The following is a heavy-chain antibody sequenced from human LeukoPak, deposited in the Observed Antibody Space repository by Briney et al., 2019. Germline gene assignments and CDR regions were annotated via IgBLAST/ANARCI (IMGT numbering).Heavy chain of an antibody. D-gene: IGHD3-22*01. CDR3: ARQDYDSSGYCDY. CDR2: IYYSGST. CDR1: GGSISSSSYY. J-gene: IGHJ4*02. V-gene: IGHV4-39*01. Sequence: PSETLSLTCTVSGGSISSSSYYWGWIRQPPGKGLEWIGSIYYSGSTHYNPSLKSRVTISVDTSKNQFSLKLSSVTAADTAVYYCARQDYDSSGYCDYWGQGTLVTVSS.